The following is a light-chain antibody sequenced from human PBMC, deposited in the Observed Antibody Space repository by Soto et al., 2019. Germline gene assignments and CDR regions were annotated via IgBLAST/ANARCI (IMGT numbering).Light chain of an antibody. V-gene: IGKV3-20*01. CDR3: QQYGSLPRT. CDR2: GAS. CDR1: QSVSSSY. Sequence: EIVLTQSPGTLSLSPGERATLSCRASQSVSSSYLAWYQQKPGQAPRLLIYGASRRATGIPDRFSGSGSGTDFTLTISRLEPEDFAVYYCQQYGSLPRTFGQGTEVEIK. J-gene: IGKJ1*01.